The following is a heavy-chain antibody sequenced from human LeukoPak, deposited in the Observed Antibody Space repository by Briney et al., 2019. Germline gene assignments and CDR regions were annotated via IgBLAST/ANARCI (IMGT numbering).Heavy chain of an antibody. CDR2: IANSGETT. CDR3: AKGSVVYYDFWSGSYSDY. CDR1: GFNFVSYT. Sequence: PPGGSLRLSCVASGFNFVSYTMNWVRQAPGEWLEWVSVIANSGETTHYADSVKGRFSISRDNSKNTLYLQMDSLRAEDTAIYYCAKGSVVYYDFWSGSYSDYWGQGTLVTVSS. J-gene: IGHJ4*02. V-gene: IGHV3-23*01. D-gene: IGHD3-3*01.